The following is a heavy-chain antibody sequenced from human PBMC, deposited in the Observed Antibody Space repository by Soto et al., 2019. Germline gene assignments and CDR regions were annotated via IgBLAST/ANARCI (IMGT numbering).Heavy chain of an antibody. CDR3: AEDLIAAAGTVNWFDP. V-gene: IGHV3-7*03. Sequence: GGSLRLSCAASGFTFSSFWMSWVRQAPGKGLEWVANIKTDGSETHYVDSVKGRFTISRDNPKTSLFLQMNSLRAEDTAVYYCAEDLIAAAGTVNWFDPWGQGTLVTVSS. CDR1: GFTFSSFW. J-gene: IGHJ5*02. CDR2: IKTDGSET. D-gene: IGHD6-13*01.